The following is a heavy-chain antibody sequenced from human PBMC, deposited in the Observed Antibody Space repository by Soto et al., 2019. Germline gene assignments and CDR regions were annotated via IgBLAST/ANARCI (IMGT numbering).Heavy chain of an antibody. V-gene: IGHV1-18*01. CDR2: ISAYNGNT. CDR1: GYTFTSYG. Sequence: ASVKVSCKASGYTFTSYGISWVRQAPGQGLEWMGWISAYNGNTNYAQKLQGRVTMTTDTSTSTAYMELRSLRSDDTAVYYCARDRGVTYEEDYYYYMDVWGKGTTVTVSS. CDR3: ARDRGVTYEEDYYYYMDV. J-gene: IGHJ6*03. D-gene: IGHD3-10*01.